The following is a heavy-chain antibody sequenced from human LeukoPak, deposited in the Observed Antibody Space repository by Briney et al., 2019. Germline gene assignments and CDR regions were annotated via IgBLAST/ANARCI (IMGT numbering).Heavy chain of an antibody. Sequence: GGSLRLSYAASGFTFSTYGMHWVRQAPGKGLEWVAVVWHDGSNKFYADSMKGRITISRDNSKNTLYLQMNTLRAEDSALYYCARAPQWEPPDYWGQGILVIVSS. CDR1: GFTFSTYG. J-gene: IGHJ4*02. CDR2: VWHDGSNK. CDR3: ARAPQWEPPDY. V-gene: IGHV3-33*01. D-gene: IGHD1-26*01.